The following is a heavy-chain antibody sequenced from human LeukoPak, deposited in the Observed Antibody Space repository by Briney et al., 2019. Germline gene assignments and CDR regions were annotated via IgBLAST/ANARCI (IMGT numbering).Heavy chain of an antibody. CDR3: ARVYYDVLTGYTNPDALDI. CDR1: GYTFTSYA. D-gene: IGHD3-9*01. CDR2: INTNTGNP. Sequence: ASVKVSCKASGYTFTSYAMNWVRQAPGQGLEWMGWINTNTGNPTYAPGFTGRFVFSLDTSVSTTSLQISSLKAGDTAVYFCARVYYDVLTGYTNPDALDIWVQGTMATVCS. V-gene: IGHV7-4-1*02. J-gene: IGHJ3*02.